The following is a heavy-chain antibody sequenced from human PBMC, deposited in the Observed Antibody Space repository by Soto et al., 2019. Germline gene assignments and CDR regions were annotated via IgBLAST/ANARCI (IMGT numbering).Heavy chain of an antibody. J-gene: IGHJ4*02. CDR1: GFTFISYW. V-gene: IGHV3-7*01. CDR2: IKQDGSEK. D-gene: IGHD3-22*01. Sequence: LRLSCAASGFTFISYWMSWVRQAPGKGLEWVANIKQDGSEKYYVDSVKGRFTISRDNAKNSLYLQMNSLRAEDTAVYYCARHGNYYDSSGYYYFDYWGQGTLVTVSS. CDR3: ARHGNYYDSSGYYYFDY.